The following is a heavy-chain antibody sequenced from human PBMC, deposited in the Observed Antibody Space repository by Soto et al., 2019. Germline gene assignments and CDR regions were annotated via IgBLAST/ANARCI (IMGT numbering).Heavy chain of an antibody. CDR1: GYTFTSYA. Sequence: QVQLVQSGAEVKKPGASVKVSCRASGYTFTSYAMHWVRQAPGPRREWMSWFNAGNGNTKYSHKFQGRVTITRATYVSTGYMEPSSLRTDDMAVYYCATGSVWKDAFDLWARGTMVTVAS. J-gene: IGHJ3*01. V-gene: IGHV1-3*01. CDR2: FNAGNGNT. CDR3: ATGSVWKDAFDL. D-gene: IGHD6-19*01.